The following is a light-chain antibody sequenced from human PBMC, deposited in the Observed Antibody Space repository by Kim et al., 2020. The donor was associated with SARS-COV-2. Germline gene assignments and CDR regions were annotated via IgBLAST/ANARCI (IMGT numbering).Light chain of an antibody. Sequence: VSPGERATLSCSASQSVSSNLAWYQQKPGQAPRLLIYGASTRATGNPARFSGSGSGTEFTLTISSLQSEDFAVYYCQQYNNWPLTFGGGTKVDIK. J-gene: IGKJ4*01. CDR2: GAS. V-gene: IGKV3-15*01. CDR3: QQYNNWPLT. CDR1: QSVSSN.